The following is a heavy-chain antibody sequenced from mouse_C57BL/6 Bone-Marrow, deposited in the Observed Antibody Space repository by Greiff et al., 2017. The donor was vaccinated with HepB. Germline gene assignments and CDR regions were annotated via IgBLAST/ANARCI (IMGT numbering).Heavy chain of an antibody. Sequence: VQVVESGAELARPGASVKLSCKASGYTFTSYGISWVKQRTGQGLEWIGEIYPRSGNTYYNEKFKGKATLTADKSSSTAYMELRSLTSEDSAVYFCAKLLYLSFDVWGTGTTVTVSS. CDR2: IYPRSGNT. D-gene: IGHD1-1*01. CDR3: AKLLYLSFDV. V-gene: IGHV1-81*01. CDR1: GYTFTSYG. J-gene: IGHJ1*03.